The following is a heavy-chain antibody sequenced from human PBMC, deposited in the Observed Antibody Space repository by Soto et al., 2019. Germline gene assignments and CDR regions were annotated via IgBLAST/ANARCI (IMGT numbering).Heavy chain of an antibody. CDR2: ISWNSGRI. CDR1: GFIFDDFA. D-gene: IGHD1-7*01. Sequence: EMQLVESGGGFVQPGRSLRVSCVASGFIFDDFAMHWVRQAPGKGLEWVSVISWNSGRIAYADSVKGRFTTSRDNAKNSLFLQIHSLRPEDTALYFCVKEKLQSESFDIWGQGTMVIVSP. CDR3: VKEKLQSESFDI. V-gene: IGHV3-9*01. J-gene: IGHJ3*02.